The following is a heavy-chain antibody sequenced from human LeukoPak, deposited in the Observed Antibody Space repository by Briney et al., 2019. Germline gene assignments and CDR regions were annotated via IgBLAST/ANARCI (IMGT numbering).Heavy chain of an antibody. V-gene: IGHV3-33*01. Sequence: GGSLRLSCAASGFTFSSYGMHWVRQAPGKGLEWVAVIWYDGSNKYYADSVKGRFTITRDSSKNTLYLQMNSLRAEDTAVYYCARDSDSGYDLAAYFDYWGQGTLVTVSS. D-gene: IGHD5-12*01. CDR1: GFTFSSYG. CDR3: ARDSDSGYDLAAYFDY. CDR2: IWYDGSNK. J-gene: IGHJ4*02.